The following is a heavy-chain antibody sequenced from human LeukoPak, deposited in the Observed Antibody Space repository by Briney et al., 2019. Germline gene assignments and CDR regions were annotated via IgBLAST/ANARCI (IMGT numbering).Heavy chain of an antibody. J-gene: IGHJ4*02. D-gene: IGHD4-11*01. CDR2: IYYSGST. V-gene: IGHV4-39*07. CDR1: GGSISSSSYY. CDR3: AKDYRGAFDY. Sequence: SETLSLTCTVSGGSISSSSYYWGWIRQPPGKGPEWIRSIYYSGSTYYNPSLKSRVTISVDTSKNQFSLKLSSVTAADTAVYYCAKDYRGAFDYWGQGTLVTVSS.